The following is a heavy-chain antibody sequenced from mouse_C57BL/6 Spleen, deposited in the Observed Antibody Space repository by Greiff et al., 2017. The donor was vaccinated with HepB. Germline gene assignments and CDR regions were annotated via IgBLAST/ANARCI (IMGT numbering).Heavy chain of an antibody. CDR3: ARKGGYDSFAY. J-gene: IGHJ3*01. CDR1: GYSFTGYF. CDR2: INPYNGDT. D-gene: IGHD2-2*01. Sequence: LVESGPELVKPGDSVKISCKASGYSFTGYFMNWVMQSHGKSLEWIGRINPYNGDTFYNQKFKGKATLTVDKSSSTAHMELRSLTSEDSAVYYCARKGGYDSFAYWGQGTLVTVSA. V-gene: IGHV1-20*01.